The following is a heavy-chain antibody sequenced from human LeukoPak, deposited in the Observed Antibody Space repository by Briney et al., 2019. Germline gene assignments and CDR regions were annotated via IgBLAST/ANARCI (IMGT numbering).Heavy chain of an antibody. CDR1: GYTFTSYD. Sequence: GASVKVSCKASGYTFTSYDINWVRQAPGQGLEWMGRINPNSGGTNYAQKFQGRVTMTRDTSISTAYMELSRLRSDDTAVYYCAREWVLSDGSGSYFILFDIWGQGTMVTVSS. CDR3: AREWVLSDGSGSYFILFDI. J-gene: IGHJ3*02. D-gene: IGHD3-10*01. CDR2: INPNSGGT. V-gene: IGHV1-2*06.